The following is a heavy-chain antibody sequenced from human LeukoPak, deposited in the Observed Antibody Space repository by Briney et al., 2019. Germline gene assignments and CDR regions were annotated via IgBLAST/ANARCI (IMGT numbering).Heavy chain of an antibody. V-gene: IGHV3-23*01. J-gene: IGHJ4*02. D-gene: IGHD5-24*01. Sequence: SGGSLRLSCAASGFTFSSYAMSWVRQAPGKGLEWVSAISGSGGSTYYADSVKGRSTISRDNSKSTLFLQMNSLRAEDTAVYYCAKDPRVGSRVATPCHWGQGTLVTVSS. CDR3: AKDPRVGSRVATPCH. CDR1: GFTFSSYA. CDR2: ISGSGGST.